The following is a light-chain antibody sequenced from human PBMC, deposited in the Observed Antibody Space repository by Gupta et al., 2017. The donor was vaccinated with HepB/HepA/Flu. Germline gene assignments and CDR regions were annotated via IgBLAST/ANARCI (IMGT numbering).Light chain of an antibody. CDR3: WTDPASGRKFVFL. J-gene: IGLJ3*02. CDR1: SGYSNYK. V-gene: IGLV9-49*03. CDR2: VGSVVMGG. Sequence: QPVLTQPPSASASLGASVTLTCTLSSGYSNYKVEWYQQRPAKGPRFVMRVGSVVMGGSKGEGIPDRFSVCGSGLNRSLTITNIQEEDEGDYVCWTDPASGRKFVFLFGGGTKMTVL.